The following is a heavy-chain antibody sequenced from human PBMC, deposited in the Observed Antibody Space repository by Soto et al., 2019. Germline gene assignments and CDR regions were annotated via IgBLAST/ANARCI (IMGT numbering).Heavy chain of an antibody. V-gene: IGHV4-30-2*01. D-gene: IGHD3-10*01. CDR1: GGSISRGGFS. CDR2: IYRSGST. CDR3: ARGKTNYFFDL. Sequence: PSETLSLTCVVSGGSISRGGFSWTWIRQPPGKGLEWVGYIYRSGSTYYNPSLKSPVSISLDKSKNQFSLNLTSVTAADTAVYYCARGKTNYFFDLWGQGHLVTVSS. J-gene: IGHJ4*02.